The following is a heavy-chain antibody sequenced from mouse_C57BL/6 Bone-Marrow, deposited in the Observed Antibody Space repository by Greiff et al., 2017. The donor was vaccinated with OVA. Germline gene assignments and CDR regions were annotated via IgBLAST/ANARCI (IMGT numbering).Heavy chain of an antibody. Sequence: QVQLQQSGAELARPGASVKLSCKASGYTFTSYGISWVKQRTGQGLEWIGEIYPRSGNTYYNEKFKGKATLTADKSSSTAYLELRSLKSEDAAVYFSARIVLFSLLADWGQGTLVTVSA. V-gene: IGHV1-81*01. D-gene: IGHD1-1*01. CDR2: IYPRSGNT. CDR3: ARIVLFSLLAD. CDR1: GYTFTSYG. J-gene: IGHJ3*01.